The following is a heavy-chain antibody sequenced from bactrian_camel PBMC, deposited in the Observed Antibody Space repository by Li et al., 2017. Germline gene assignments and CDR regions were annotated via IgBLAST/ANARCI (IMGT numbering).Heavy chain of an antibody. CDR2: LRGTSGSL. J-gene: IGHJ4*01. Sequence: QVQLVESGGDSVQVAGALRLSCTGSGYTNWNGCMAWFRQAPGKEREGVAALRGTSGSLYYADSVKGHFTISIDSAKNILYLQMHSLKPEDTAMYYCAADTVKASLATIAQFAAYEGHGTQVTVS. D-gene: IGHD4*01. V-gene: IGHV3S1*01. CDR1: GYTNWNGC.